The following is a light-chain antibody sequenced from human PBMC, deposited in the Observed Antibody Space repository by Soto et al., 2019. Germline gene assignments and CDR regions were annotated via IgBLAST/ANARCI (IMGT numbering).Light chain of an antibody. J-gene: IGLJ2*01. V-gene: IGLV2-8*01. CDR3: SSYAGSNNYVV. Sequence: QSALTQPPSASGSPGQSVTISCSGTSSDIGGYDYVSWYQQHPGKVPKLMIFEVTKRPSGVPDRFSGSKSGNTASLTVSGLQAEDEADYYCSSYAGSNNYVVFGGGTKLDRP. CDR2: EVT. CDR1: SSDIGGYDY.